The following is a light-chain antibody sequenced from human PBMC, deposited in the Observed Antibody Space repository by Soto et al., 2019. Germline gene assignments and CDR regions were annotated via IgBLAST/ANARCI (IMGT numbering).Light chain of an antibody. Sequence: IGFTQSPVTLTLSPLEIATLSCRAIQSVSSSYLAWYQQKPGQAPRLLIYGASSRATGIPDRFSGSGSGTDFTLTISRLEPEDFAVYYCQQYGSSPSITFGQGTRLEIK. CDR3: QQYGSSPSIT. J-gene: IGKJ5*01. CDR2: GAS. CDR1: QSVSSSY. V-gene: IGKV3-20*01.